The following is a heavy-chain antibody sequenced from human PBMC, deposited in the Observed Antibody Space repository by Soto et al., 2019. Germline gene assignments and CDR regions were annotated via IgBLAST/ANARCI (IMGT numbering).Heavy chain of an antibody. J-gene: IGHJ4*02. Sequence: GGSLRLSCAASGFTFTNYWMSWVRQAPGKGLECVASINQGGSGKYYVDSVKGRFTISRDNGKKSLSLQMNSLRAEDTAVYYCAVQGATFDYWGQGTPVTVXS. V-gene: IGHV3-7*01. D-gene: IGHD1-1*01. CDR1: GFTFTNYW. CDR3: AVQGATFDY. CDR2: INQGGSGK.